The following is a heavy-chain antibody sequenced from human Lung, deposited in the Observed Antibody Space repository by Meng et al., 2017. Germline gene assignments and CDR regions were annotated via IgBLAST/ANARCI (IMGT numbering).Heavy chain of an antibody. CDR2: INPKSGDT. Sequence: QGEPVRLGAEVKKPGASVKASCKPSGYNFPDYYIHWVRRAPGQGLEWMGRINPKSGDTHYAQKFQARVTMTGDTSISTAYMELSGLRSDDTAMYYCARDEDISAAGKLFGDYWGQGTLVTVSS. CDR3: ARDEDISAAGKLFGDY. V-gene: IGHV1-2*06. J-gene: IGHJ4*02. CDR1: GYNFPDYY. D-gene: IGHD6-25*01.